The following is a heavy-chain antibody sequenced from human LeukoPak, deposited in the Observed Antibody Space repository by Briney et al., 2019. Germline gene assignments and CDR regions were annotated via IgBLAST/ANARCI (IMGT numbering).Heavy chain of an antibody. D-gene: IGHD4-11*01. Sequence: TXSCKASGYTFTGYYFHWVRQAPGQGLEWMGWINPNTAGTNYAQKFLGGVTLTWDTSISTAYMELNRLTSDDTAVYYCATSAGDYRAGHYYYMGVWGKGTSVTVS. CDR2: INPNTAGT. J-gene: IGHJ6*03. V-gene: IGHV1-2*02. CDR1: GYTFTGYY. CDR3: ATSAGDYRAGHYYYMGV.